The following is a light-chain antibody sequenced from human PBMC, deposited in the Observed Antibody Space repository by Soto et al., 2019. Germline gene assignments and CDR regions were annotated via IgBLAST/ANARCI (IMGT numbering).Light chain of an antibody. V-gene: IGLV2-14*01. CDR2: DVS. Sequence: QSALTQPASVSGSLGQSITISCTGTSSDVGDYNYVSWYQQHPGKAPKLMIYDVSNRPSGVSNRFSGSKSGNTASLTISGLQAEDAAEYYCSSYTGSSTFYVFGTGTKVTVL. CDR1: SSDVGDYNY. CDR3: SSYTGSSTFYV. J-gene: IGLJ1*01.